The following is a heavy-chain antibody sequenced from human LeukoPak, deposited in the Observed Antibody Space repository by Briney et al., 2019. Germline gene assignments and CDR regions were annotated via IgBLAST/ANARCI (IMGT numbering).Heavy chain of an antibody. CDR1: GFPFSFYE. Sequence: PGGSLRLSCVVSGFPFSFYELNWVRQAPGKGLESVAVISYDGSKTYYADSVKGRSTISRDNPKNTVYLQLNSLRAEDTAVYYCGRLPPSVFGVGTGDFDYWGQGPLVTVSS. V-gene: IGHV3-30*03. D-gene: IGHD2-8*02. J-gene: IGHJ4*02. CDR2: ISYDGSKT. CDR3: GRLPPSVFGVGTGDFDY.